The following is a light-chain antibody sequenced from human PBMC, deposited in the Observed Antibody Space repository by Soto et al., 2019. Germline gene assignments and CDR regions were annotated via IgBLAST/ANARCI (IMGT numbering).Light chain of an antibody. V-gene: IGKV3-20*01. CDR2: AAS. CDR1: QSVSSSY. J-gene: IGKJ1*01. Sequence: EIVLTQSPGTLSLSPGDRATLSRRASQSVSSSYLAWYQQKPGQAPRLLIYAASRRATGIPDRFSGSGSGTDFTLTISRLEPEDFAVYYCQQYGSSPWTFGQGTKVDIK. CDR3: QQYGSSPWT.